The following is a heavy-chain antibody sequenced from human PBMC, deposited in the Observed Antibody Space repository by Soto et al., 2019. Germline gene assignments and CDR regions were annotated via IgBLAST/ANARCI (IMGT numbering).Heavy chain of an antibody. V-gene: IGHV3-23*01. D-gene: IGHD3-10*01. Sequence: GGSLRLSCAASGFTFSSYAMSWVRQAPGKGLEWVSAISGSGGSTYYADSVKGRFTISRDNSKNTLYLQMNSLRAEDTAVYYCAKDLEEAYYGSGSAGGMDVWGKGTTVTVSS. CDR2: ISGSGGST. CDR3: AKDLEEAYYGSGSAGGMDV. J-gene: IGHJ6*04. CDR1: GFTFSSYA.